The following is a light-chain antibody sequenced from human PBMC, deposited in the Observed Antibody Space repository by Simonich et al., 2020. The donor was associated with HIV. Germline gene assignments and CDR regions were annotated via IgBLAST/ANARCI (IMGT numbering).Light chain of an antibody. V-gene: IGKV3-15*01. Sequence: EIVLTQSPGTLYLSPGERATLSCRASQSVSSYLAWYQQKPGQAPRLLIYGASTRATGIPARFSGSGSGTEFTLTISSMQSEDFAVYYCQQYNYWLITFGQGTRLEIK. J-gene: IGKJ5*01. CDR2: GAS. CDR3: QQYNYWLIT. CDR1: QSVSSY.